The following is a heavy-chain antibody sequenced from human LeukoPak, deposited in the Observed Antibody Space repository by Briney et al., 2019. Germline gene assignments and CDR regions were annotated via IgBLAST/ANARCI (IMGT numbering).Heavy chain of an antibody. CDR3: ARESPREIPFDY. J-gene: IGHJ4*02. CDR1: GYTFTSYY. V-gene: IGHV1-46*01. CDR2: INPSGGST. Sequence: ASVKVSCKASGYTFTSYYMHWVRQAPGQGLGWMGIINPSGGSTSYAQKFQGRVTMTRDTSTSAVYMELSSLRSEDTAVYYCARESPREIPFDYWGQGTLVTVSS.